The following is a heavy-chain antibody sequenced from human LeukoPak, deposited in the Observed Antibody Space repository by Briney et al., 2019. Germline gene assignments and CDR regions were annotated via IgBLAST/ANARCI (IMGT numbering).Heavy chain of an antibody. CDR1: GDSVTNDFF. CDR3: ARWASISRQPGGFFDH. D-gene: IGHD3-16*01. CDR2: FCLGRDT. J-gene: IGHJ4*02. V-gene: IGHV4-38-2*02. Sequence: SDTLSLTCTVSGDSVTNDFFWGWVRQPPGKELEWIGSFCLGRDTYYRPSLKSRVTISVDTSKNQFSLNLNSVTAADTAVYYCARWASISRQPGGFFDHWGQGTLVTVSS.